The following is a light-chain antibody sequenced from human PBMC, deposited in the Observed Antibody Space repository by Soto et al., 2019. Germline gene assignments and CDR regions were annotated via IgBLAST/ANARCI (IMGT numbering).Light chain of an antibody. J-gene: IGKJ5*01. CDR3: QYLNGAPTIT. CDR2: AGY. V-gene: IGKV1-9*01. Sequence: DIQLTQSPSILSASVGDRVTLTCRASQDVSDFLAWYQHPAGKAPILLIDAGYSLQSGVPWRFSGSGSGTEFSLTITGLQPEDFVTYYCQYLNGAPTITFGQGTRLEI. CDR1: QDVSDF.